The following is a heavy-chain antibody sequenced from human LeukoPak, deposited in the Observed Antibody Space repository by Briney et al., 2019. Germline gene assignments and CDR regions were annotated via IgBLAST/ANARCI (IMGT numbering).Heavy chain of an antibody. CDR3: AKYGMTTVTYIDY. D-gene: IGHD4-17*01. J-gene: IGHJ4*02. CDR1: GFTFSDYY. CDR2: ISGSGGST. V-gene: IGHV3-23*01. Sequence: GGSLRLSCAASGFTFSDYYMSWVRQAPGKGLEWVSAISGSGGSTYYADSVKGRFTISRDSSKNTMYLQMNSLRAEDTAVYYCAKYGMTTVTYIDYWGQGTLVTVSS.